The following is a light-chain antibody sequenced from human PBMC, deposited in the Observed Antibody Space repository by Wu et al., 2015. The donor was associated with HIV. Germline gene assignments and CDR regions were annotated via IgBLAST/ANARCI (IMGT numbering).Light chain of an antibody. J-gene: IGKJ4*01. CDR2: DTS. CDR3: QQYNNWPPLT. Sequence: EIVLTQSPATLSLSPGERATVSCRASQSVDRYLAWYQLKPGQAPRLLIYDTSNRATGIPARFSGSGSGTEFTLTISSVQSEDFALYYCQQYNNWPPLTFGGGTKVEIK. CDR1: QSVDRY. V-gene: IGKV3-11*01.